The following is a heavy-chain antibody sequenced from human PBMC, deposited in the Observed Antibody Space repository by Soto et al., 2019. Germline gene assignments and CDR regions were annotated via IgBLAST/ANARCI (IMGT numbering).Heavy chain of an antibody. D-gene: IGHD3-16*01. Sequence: SETLSLTCTVSGGSISSYYWSWIRQPAGKGLEWIGRIYTSGSTNYNPSLKSRVTMSVDTSKSQFSLKLSSVTAADTAVYYCARSVNDYVWGRAPGMDVWGQGTTVTVSS. V-gene: IGHV4-4*07. CDR3: ARSVNDYVWGRAPGMDV. J-gene: IGHJ6*02. CDR1: GGSISSYY. CDR2: IYTSGST.